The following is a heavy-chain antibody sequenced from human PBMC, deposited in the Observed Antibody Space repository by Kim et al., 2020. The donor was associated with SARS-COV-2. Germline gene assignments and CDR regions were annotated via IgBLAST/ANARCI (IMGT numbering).Heavy chain of an antibody. V-gene: IGHV1-46*01. D-gene: IGHD2-2*01. CDR1: GYTFTSYY. Sequence: ASVKVSCKASGYTFTSYYMHWVRQAPGQGLEWMGIINPSGGSTSYAQKFQGRVTMTRDTSTSTVYMELSILRSEDTAVYYCAREYCSSTSCHGDYYGMDVWGQGTTVTVSS. CDR2: INPSGGST. CDR3: AREYCSSTSCHGDYYGMDV. J-gene: IGHJ6*02.